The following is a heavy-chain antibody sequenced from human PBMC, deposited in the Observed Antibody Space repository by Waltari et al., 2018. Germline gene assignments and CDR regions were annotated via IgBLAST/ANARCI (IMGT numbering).Heavy chain of an antibody. CDR2: IFSGGDT. J-gene: IGHJ4*02. CDR3: AASPGSSRAPFDD. CDR1: GFIVSTKY. Sequence: EVQLVDSGGGLIQPGGSLRLSCAASGFIVSTKYMSWVRQAPGKGLGWVSIIFSGGDTYYADSVKGQFTISRDNSKNTVYLQMNNLRAEDTAVYYCAASPGSSRAPFDDWGQGTLVTVSS. V-gene: IGHV3-53*01. D-gene: IGHD2-2*01.